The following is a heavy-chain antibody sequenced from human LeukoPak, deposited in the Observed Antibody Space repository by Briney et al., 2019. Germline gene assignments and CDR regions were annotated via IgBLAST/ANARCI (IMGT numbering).Heavy chain of an antibody. J-gene: IGHJ4*02. V-gene: IGHV1-69*13. Sequence: ASVKVSCKASGGTFSSYAISWVRQAPGQGLEWMGGIIPIFGTANYAQKFQGRVTITADESTSTAYMELSRLRSDDTAVYYCARSLGATTAYYFDYWGQGTLVTVSS. CDR3: ARSLGATTAYYFDY. CDR2: IIPIFGTA. D-gene: IGHD1-26*01. CDR1: GGTFSSYA.